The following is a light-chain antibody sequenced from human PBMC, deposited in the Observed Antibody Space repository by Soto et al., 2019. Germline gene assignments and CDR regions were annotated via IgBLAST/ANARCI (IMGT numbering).Light chain of an antibody. CDR3: QQYGSSRGYT. CDR1: QSVSSSY. Sequence: EIVLTQSPGTLSLSPGERATLSCRASQSVSSSYLAWYQQKPGPAPRLLIYGASSWSTGIPDRFSGSGSGTDFTLTISRLEPEDFAEYYCQQYGSSRGYTFGQGTKLEIK. CDR2: GAS. V-gene: IGKV3-20*01. J-gene: IGKJ2*01.